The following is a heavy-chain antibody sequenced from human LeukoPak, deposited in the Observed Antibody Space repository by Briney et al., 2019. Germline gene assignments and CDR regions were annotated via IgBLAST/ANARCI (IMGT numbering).Heavy chain of an antibody. D-gene: IGHD2-15*01. J-gene: IGHJ4*02. V-gene: IGHV3-7*03. CDR1: GFTFSTYW. CDR3: VLSGQWSTGY. CDR2: IKQDGSEK. Sequence: PGGSLRLSCAASGFTFSTYWMSWVCQAPGKGLEWVANIKQDGSEKYYVDSVKGRFTISRDNPKNSLYLEMNSLRVEDTAVYYCVLSGQWSTGYWGQGTLVTVSS.